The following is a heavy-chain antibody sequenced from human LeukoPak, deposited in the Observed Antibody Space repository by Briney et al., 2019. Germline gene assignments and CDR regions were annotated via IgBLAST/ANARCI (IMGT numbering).Heavy chain of an antibody. Sequence: SETLSFTCAVYGGSFSGYYWSWIRQPPGKGLEWIGEINHSGSTNYNPSLKSRVTISVDTSKNQFSLKLSSVTAADTAVYYCARTGNGYYDYVWGSYRPPYYFDYWGQGTLVTASS. V-gene: IGHV4-34*01. CDR1: GGSFSGYY. CDR2: INHSGST. J-gene: IGHJ4*02. CDR3: ARTGNGYYDYVWGSYRPPYYFDY. D-gene: IGHD3-16*02.